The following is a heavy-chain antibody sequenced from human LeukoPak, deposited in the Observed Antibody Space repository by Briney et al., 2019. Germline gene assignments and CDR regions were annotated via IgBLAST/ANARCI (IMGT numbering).Heavy chain of an antibody. J-gene: IGHJ4*02. CDR3: ARVGWGVDSSGYYGY. CDR1: GGSISSYY. Sequence: SETLSLTCTVSGGSISSYYWSWMRQPPGKGLEWIGYIYYSGSTNYNPSLKCRVTISVDTSKNQFSLKLSSVTAADTAVYYCARVGWGVDSSGYYGYWGQGTLVTVSS. D-gene: IGHD3-22*01. V-gene: IGHV4-59*01. CDR2: IYYSGST.